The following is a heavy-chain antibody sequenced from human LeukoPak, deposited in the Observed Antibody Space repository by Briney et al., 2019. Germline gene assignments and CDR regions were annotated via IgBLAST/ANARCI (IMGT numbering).Heavy chain of an antibody. Sequence: GGSLRLSCAASGFTFSNYGMSWVRHAPGKGLEWVSSISRSGGSTHYADSVKGRFVISRDTSKNTLHLQMNSLTAGDTAVYYCARKGAGLDAFDLWGQGTVVTVSS. CDR2: ISRSGGST. J-gene: IGHJ3*01. CDR3: ARKGAGLDAFDL. D-gene: IGHD3/OR15-3a*01. V-gene: IGHV3-23*01. CDR1: GFTFSNYG.